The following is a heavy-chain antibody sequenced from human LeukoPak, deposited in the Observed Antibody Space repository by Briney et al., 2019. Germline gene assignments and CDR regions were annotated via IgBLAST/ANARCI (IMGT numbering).Heavy chain of an antibody. CDR1: GFTFSNAW. CDR3: TTVAMIVVVITLDI. V-gene: IGHV3-15*01. D-gene: IGHD3-22*01. Sequence: GGSLRLSCAASGFTFSNAWMSWVRQAPGMGLKWVGRIKSKTDGGTTDYAAPVKGRFTISRDDSKNTLYLQLISLKTEDTAVYYCTTVAMIVVVITLDIRGQGTMVTLCS. CDR2: IKSKTDGGTT. J-gene: IGHJ3*02.